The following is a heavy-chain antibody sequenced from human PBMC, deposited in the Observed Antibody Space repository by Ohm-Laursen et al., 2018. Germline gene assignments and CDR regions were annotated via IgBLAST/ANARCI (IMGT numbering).Heavy chain of an antibody. D-gene: IGHD6-13*01. CDR3: ARGYSSSWYWFDP. V-gene: IGHV4-59*07. Sequence: SDTLSLTCTVSGGSIISYYWSWIRQPPGKGLEWIGYISYSGNTDYNPSLKSRVTISVDTSKNQFSLKLNSVTAADTAVYYCARGYSSSWYWFDPWGQGTLVTVSS. CDR2: ISYSGNT. CDR1: GGSIISYY. J-gene: IGHJ5*02.